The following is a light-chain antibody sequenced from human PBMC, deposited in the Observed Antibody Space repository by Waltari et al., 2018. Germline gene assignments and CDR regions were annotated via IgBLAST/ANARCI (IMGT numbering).Light chain of an antibody. Sequence: DVVMTQSPLSLPVTLGQPASISCRSSQSLVYSDGNTYFYWFHQRPGQSPRRLIYKVSNRDSGVPDRFSGRGSGTDFTLKISRVEAEDVGVYYCMQGTHWPTFGQGTKVEIK. V-gene: IGKV2-30*01. CDR3: MQGTHWPT. CDR2: KVS. CDR1: QSLVYSDGNTY. J-gene: IGKJ1*01.